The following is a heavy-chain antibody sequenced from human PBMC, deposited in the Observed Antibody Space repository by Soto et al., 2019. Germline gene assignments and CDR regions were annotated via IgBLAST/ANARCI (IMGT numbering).Heavy chain of an antibody. J-gene: IGHJ4*02. D-gene: IGHD3-3*01. CDR1: GFTFSSYW. CDR3: ARDSESNYDFWSGQDPLYYFDY. CDR2: IKQDGSEK. V-gene: IGHV3-7*01. Sequence: GSLRLSCAASGFTFSSYWMSWVRQAPGKGLEWVANIKQDGSEKYYVDSVKGRFTISRDNAKNSLYLQMNSLRAEDTAVYYCARDSESNYDFWSGQDPLYYFDYWGQGTLVTVSS.